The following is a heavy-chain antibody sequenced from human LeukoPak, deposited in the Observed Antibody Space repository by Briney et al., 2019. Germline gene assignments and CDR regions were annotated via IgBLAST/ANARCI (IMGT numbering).Heavy chain of an antibody. D-gene: IGHD6-13*01. J-gene: IGHJ4*02. V-gene: IGHV4-61*02. CDR1: GGSISSGSYY. Sequence: SETLSLTCTVSGGSISSGSYYWSWIRQPAGKGLEWIGRIYTSGSTNYNPSLKSRVTMSVDTSKNQFSLKLSSVTAADTAVYYCARRRGGIAAADSYWGQGTLVTVSS. CDR3: ARRRGGIAAADSY. CDR2: IYTSGST.